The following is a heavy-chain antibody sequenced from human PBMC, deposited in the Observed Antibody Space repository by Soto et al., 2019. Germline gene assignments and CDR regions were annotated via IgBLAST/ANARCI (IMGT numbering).Heavy chain of an antibody. D-gene: IGHD3-10*01. V-gene: IGHV3-23*01. J-gene: IGHJ4*02. CDR2: ISGSGGST. CDR1: GFTFSSYA. Sequence: EVQLFESGGGLVQPGGSLRLSCAASGFTFSSYAMSWVRQAPGKGLELVSAISGSGGSTYYADSVKGRFTSSRDNSKNTLYLQMNSVRAEDTAVYYCAACRYPTMVRGATPPSFDYGVQGTLVTVSS. CDR3: AACRYPTMVRGATPPSFDY.